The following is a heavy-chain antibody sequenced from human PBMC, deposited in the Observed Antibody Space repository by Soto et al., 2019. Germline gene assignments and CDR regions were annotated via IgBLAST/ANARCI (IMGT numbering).Heavy chain of an antibody. CDR1: GGSFSSSSYY. CDR2: IYYSGST. J-gene: IGHJ4*02. CDR3: ARRPNSSGWAFDY. D-gene: IGHD6-19*01. V-gene: IGHV4-39*01. Sequence: SETLSLTCTVSGGSFSSSSYYWGWIRQPPGKGLEWIGSIYYSGSTYYNPSLKSRVTISVDTSKNQFSLKLSSVTAGDTAVYYCARRPNSSGWAFDYWSQGTLVTVSS.